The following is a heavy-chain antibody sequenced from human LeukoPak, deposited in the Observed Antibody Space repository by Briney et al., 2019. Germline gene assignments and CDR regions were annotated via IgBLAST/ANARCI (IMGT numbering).Heavy chain of an antibody. J-gene: IGHJ4*02. Sequence: SETLSLTCTVSGGSISSGGYYWSWIRQHPGKGLEWIGYIYYSGSTNYNPSLKSRVTISVDTSKNQFSLKLSSVTAADTAVYYCARGRYDFWSGYYTYYFDYWGQGTLVTVSS. CDR3: ARGRYDFWSGYYTYYFDY. CDR2: IYYSGST. CDR1: GGSISSGGYY. D-gene: IGHD3-3*01. V-gene: IGHV4-61*08.